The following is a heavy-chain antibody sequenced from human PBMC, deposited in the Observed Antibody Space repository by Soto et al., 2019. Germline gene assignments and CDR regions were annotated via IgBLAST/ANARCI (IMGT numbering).Heavy chain of an antibody. D-gene: IGHD2-15*01. CDR2: ISGSGGST. CDR1: GFTFSSYA. Sequence: EVQLLESGGGLVQPGGSLRLSCAASGFTFSSYAMSWVRQAPGKGLEWVSAISGSGGSTYYADSVKGRFTISRDNSKNTLYLLMNSLRVEDTAVYYCAKVDIVDLYYFDYWGQGTLVTVSS. CDR3: AKVDIVDLYYFDY. J-gene: IGHJ4*02. V-gene: IGHV3-23*01.